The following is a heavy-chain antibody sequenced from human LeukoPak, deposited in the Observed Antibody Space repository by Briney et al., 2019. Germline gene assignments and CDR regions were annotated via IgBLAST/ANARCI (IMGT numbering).Heavy chain of an antibody. CDR1: GYTFTGYY. V-gene: IGHV1-2*02. J-gene: IGHJ4*02. CDR3: ARDRSSGWSY. Sequence: ASVKISCKASGYTFTGYYMHWVRQAPGQGLEWMGWINPNSGGTNYAQKFQGRVTMTRDTSISTAYMELSRLRSDDTAVYYCARDRSSGWSYWGQGTLVTVSS. CDR2: INPNSGGT. D-gene: IGHD6-19*01.